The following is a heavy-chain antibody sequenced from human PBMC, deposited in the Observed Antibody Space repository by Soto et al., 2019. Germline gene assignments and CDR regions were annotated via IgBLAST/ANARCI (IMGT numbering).Heavy chain of an antibody. J-gene: IGHJ3*02. D-gene: IGHD3-10*01. CDR2: IKQDGSEK. V-gene: IGHV3-7*03. Sequence: GSLRLSCAASGFTFSSYWMSWVRQAPGKGLEWVANIKQDGSEKYYVDSVKGRFTISRDNAKNSLYLQMNSLRAEDTAVYYCVLGQGEDAYDIWGQGTMVTVSS. CDR1: GFTFSSYW. CDR3: VLGQGEDAYDI.